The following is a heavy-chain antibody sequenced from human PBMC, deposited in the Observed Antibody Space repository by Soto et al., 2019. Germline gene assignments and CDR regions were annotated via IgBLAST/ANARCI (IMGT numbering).Heavy chain of an antibody. CDR2: IFPGDSDT. Sequence: GESLKISCKGSGYIFANDWIAWVRQMPGKGLGWMGIIFPGDSDTRYSPSFQGQVTISADKSINTAYLQWSSLKASDTAVYYCARRVAAHHYFDFWGQGALVTVSS. CDR3: ARRVAAHHYFDF. CDR1: GYIFANDW. J-gene: IGHJ4*02. V-gene: IGHV5-51*01. D-gene: IGHD6-6*01.